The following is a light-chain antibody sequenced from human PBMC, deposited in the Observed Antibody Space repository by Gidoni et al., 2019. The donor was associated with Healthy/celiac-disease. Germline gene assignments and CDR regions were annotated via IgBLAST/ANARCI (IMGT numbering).Light chain of an antibody. J-gene: IGKJ2*01. CDR1: QSISNY. Sequence: DIQMTQSPSSLSASVGDRVTITCRASQSISNYLNWYQQKPGKAPKLLIYAASSLQNGGPSRFSASGAGTDVTLTISSLQPEDFATYDCQQSYSTPLFGQGTKLEIK. CDR3: QQSYSTPL. V-gene: IGKV1-39*01. CDR2: AAS.